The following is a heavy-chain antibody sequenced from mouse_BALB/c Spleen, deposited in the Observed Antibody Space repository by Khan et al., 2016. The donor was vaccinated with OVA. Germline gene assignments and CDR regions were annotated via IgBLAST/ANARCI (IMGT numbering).Heavy chain of an antibody. V-gene: IGHV1S81*02. CDR2: INPSSGGT. D-gene: IGHD1-1*02. CDR3: TNSECGSFAY. CDR1: GYTFTSYY. J-gene: IGHJ3*01. Sequence: VELVESGAELVKPGASVRLSCKASGYTFTSYYLYWVKQRPGQGLEWIGDINPSSGGTNFNEKFKSKATLTVDKSSSTAYIQLNSLQSEDSAVYYWTNSECGSFAYWGQGTLVTVSA.